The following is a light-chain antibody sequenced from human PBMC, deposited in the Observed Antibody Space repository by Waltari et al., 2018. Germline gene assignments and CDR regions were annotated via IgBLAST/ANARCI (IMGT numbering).Light chain of an antibody. CDR1: SSNIGNNY. J-gene: IGLJ7*01. V-gene: IGLV1-51*02. CDR2: ENS. Sequence: QSVLTQPPSVSAAPGQRVTIPCSGGSSNIGNNYVPWYRQFPGTPPKLLIYENSARPSGIPGRFSGSKSGTSATLDITGLQAGDEADYYCGTWDSSLSGAVFGGGTHLTVL. CDR3: GTWDSSLSGAV.